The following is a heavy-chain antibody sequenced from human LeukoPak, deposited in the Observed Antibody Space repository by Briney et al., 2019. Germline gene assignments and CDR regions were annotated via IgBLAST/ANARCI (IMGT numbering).Heavy chain of an antibody. Sequence: PSETLSLTCAVYGGSFSSYYWGWIRQPPGKGLEWIGSIYYSGSTYYNPSLKSRVTMSVDTSKNQFSLKMSSVTAADTAVYYCARDPGYYGSETWGQGTMVTVSS. J-gene: IGHJ3*01. CDR2: IYYSGST. V-gene: IGHV4-39*07. CDR3: ARDPGYYGSET. CDR1: GGSFSSYY. D-gene: IGHD3-10*01.